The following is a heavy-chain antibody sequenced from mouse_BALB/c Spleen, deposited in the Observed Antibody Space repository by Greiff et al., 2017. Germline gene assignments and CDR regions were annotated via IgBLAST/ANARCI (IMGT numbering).Heavy chain of an antibody. D-gene: IGHD1-1*01. Sequence: VQLQQSGAELMKPGASVKISCKATGYTFSSYWIEWVKQRPGHGLEWIGEILPGSGSTNYNEKFKGKATFTADTSSNTAYMQLSSLTSEDSAVYYCARGKFYYGSSWDYWGQGTTLTVSS. CDR1: GYTFSSYW. J-gene: IGHJ2*01. CDR2: ILPGSGST. CDR3: ARGKFYYGSSWDY. V-gene: IGHV1-9*01.